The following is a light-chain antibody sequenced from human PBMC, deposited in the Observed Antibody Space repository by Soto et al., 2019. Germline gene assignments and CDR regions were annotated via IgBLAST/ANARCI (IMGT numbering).Light chain of an antibody. CDR2: KAS. V-gene: IGKV1-39*01. J-gene: IGKJ1*01. CDR3: QQRYNTPWT. CDR1: QRISSY. Sequence: DIQMTQSPSSLSASVGDRVTITCRASQRISSYLNWYQEKPGKAPNLLIYKASSLQSGVLSRFSGSGSGTDFTLTISSLQPEDFSTYYCQQRYNTPWTFGQGTEVEI.